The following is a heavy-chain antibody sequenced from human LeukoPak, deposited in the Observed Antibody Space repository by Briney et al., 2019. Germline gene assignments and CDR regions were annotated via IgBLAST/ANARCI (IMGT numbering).Heavy chain of an antibody. V-gene: IGHV3-23*01. J-gene: IGHJ6*02. D-gene: IGHD6-13*01. CDR1: GFTFSSYS. CDR2: ISGSGGTT. Sequence: GGSLRLSCAASGFTFSSYSMNWVRQAPGKGLEWVSAISGSGGTTNYADSVKGRFTISRDNSKNTLYLQMDSLRAEDTAVYYCAKVGSSMSFYYYYGLDVWGQGTTVTVSS. CDR3: AKVGSSMSFYYYYGLDV.